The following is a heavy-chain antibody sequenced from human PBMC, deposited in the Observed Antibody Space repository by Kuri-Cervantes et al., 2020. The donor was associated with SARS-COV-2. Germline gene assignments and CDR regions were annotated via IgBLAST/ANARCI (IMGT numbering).Heavy chain of an antibody. J-gene: IGHJ6*02. CDR2: INSDGSST. D-gene: IGHD4-17*01. CDR3: ARAPDYGDYYYYGMDV. V-gene: IGHV3-74*01. CDR1: GFTFSNYW. Sequence: LSLTCAASGFTFSNYWMHWVRQAPGKGLVWVSRINSDGSSTSYADSVKGRFTISRDNAKNTLYLQMNSLRAEDTAVYYCARAPDYGDYYYYGMDVWGQGTTVTVSS.